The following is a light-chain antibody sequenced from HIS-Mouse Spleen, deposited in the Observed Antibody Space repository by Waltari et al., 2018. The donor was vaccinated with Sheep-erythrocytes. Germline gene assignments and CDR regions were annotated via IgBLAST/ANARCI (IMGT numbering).Light chain of an antibody. J-gene: IGKJ5*01. CDR3: QQANSFPIT. CDR2: GAS. V-gene: IGKV3-20*01. Sequence: EIVLTQSPGTLSLSPGERATLPCRASQSVSSSYVAWYQQKPGQAPRLLIYGASSRATGIPDRFSGSGSGTDFTLTISRLEPEDFATYYCQQANSFPITFGQGTRLEIK. CDR1: QSVSSSY.